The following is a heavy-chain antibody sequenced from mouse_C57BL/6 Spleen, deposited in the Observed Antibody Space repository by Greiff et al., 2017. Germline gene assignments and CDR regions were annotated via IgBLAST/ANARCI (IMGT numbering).Heavy chain of an antibody. J-gene: IGHJ3*01. CDR1: GFTFSSYA. D-gene: IGHD1-1*01. Sequence: EVQVVESGAGLVKPGGSLKLSCAASGFTFSSYAMSWVRQTPGKRLEWVATISDGGSYTYYPDNVKGRFTISRDNAKSNLYLQMSHLKSEDTAVYYCARASTTVVGPVWFAYWGQGALVTVSA. V-gene: IGHV5-4*01. CDR2: ISDGGSYT. CDR3: ARASTTVVGPVWFAY.